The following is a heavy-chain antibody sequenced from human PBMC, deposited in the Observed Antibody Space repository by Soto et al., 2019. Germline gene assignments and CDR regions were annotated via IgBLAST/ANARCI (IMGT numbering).Heavy chain of an antibody. Sequence: QVQLVQSGAEVKKPGSSVKVSCKASGGTFSSYAISWVRQAPGQGLEWMGGIIPIFGTANYAQKFQGRVTITADESTRTAYMELSSLRSEDTAVYYCAKSSYGSTVDYDYGMDVWGQGTTVTV. D-gene: IGHD5-18*01. CDR3: AKSSYGSTVDYDYGMDV. V-gene: IGHV1-69*01. CDR1: GGTFSSYA. J-gene: IGHJ6*02. CDR2: IIPIFGTA.